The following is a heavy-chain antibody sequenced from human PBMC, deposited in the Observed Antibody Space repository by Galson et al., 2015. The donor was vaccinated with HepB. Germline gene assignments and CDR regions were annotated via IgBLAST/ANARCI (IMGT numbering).Heavy chain of an antibody. D-gene: IGHD4/OR15-4a*01. CDR1: GGTFSSYA. V-gene: IGHV1-69*13. CDR3: ARDGLDYGYYYGMDV. J-gene: IGHJ6*02. Sequence: SVKVSCKASGGTFSSYAISWVRQAPGQGLEWMGGIIPIFGTANYAQKFQGRVTITADESTSTAYMELSSLRSGDTAVYYCARDGLDYGYYYGMDVWGQGTTVTISS. CDR2: IIPIFGTA.